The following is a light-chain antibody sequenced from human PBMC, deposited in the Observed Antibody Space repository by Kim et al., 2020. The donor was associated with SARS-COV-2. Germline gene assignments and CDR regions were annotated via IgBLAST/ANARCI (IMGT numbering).Light chain of an antibody. CDR2: DAS. V-gene: IGKV3-11*01. CDR1: QSVGKF. Sequence: LSPGERVTRSCRASQSVGKFLAWYQQKPGQVPRLLMYDASSRATGIPARFSGSGSGTDFTLTISSLEPEDFAVYYCQQRSDWPITFGQGTRLEIK. CDR3: QQRSDWPIT. J-gene: IGKJ5*01.